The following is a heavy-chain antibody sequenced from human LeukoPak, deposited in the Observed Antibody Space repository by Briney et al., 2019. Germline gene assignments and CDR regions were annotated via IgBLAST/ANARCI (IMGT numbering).Heavy chain of an antibody. CDR1: GFSISSGSYY. V-gene: IGHV4-61*02. Sequence: SETLSLTCTVSGFSISSGSYYWGWIRQPAGKGLEWIGRIYTSGSTNYNPSLKTRVTMSVDTSKNQFSLKLSSVTAADTAVYYCARGPLTMTRGFDPWGQGTLVTVSS. D-gene: IGHD4-17*01. J-gene: IGHJ5*02. CDR2: IYTSGST. CDR3: ARGPLTMTRGFDP.